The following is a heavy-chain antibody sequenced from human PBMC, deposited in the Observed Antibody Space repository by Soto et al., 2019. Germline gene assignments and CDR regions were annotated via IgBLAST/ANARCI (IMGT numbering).Heavy chain of an antibody. J-gene: IGHJ3*02. CDR3: ARVPGVVVSADDAFDI. V-gene: IGHV4-4*02. CDR1: GGSVSSSNW. Sequence: QVQLQESGPGLVKPSGTLSLTCAVSGGSVSSSNWWSWARQSPGKGRGWRGEFYHSGSAHYNPSLKSRATISLDKSKNQFSLRLTSVTAADTAVYYCARVPGVVVSADDAFDIWGPGTRVIVSS. CDR2: FYHSGSA. D-gene: IGHD2-21*02.